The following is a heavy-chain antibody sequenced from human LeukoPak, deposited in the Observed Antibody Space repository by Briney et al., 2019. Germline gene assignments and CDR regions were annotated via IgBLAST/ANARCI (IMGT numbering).Heavy chain of an antibody. J-gene: IGHJ4*02. Sequence: GGSLRLSCAASGFTFSNAWMSWVRQAPGKGLEWVGRIKSKTGGGTTDYAAPVKGRFTISRDDSKNTLYLQMNSLKTEDTAVYYCTTTFLAVAGIDYWGQGTLVTVSS. CDR3: TTTFLAVAGIDY. V-gene: IGHV3-15*01. D-gene: IGHD6-19*01. CDR1: GFTFSNAW. CDR2: IKSKTGGGTT.